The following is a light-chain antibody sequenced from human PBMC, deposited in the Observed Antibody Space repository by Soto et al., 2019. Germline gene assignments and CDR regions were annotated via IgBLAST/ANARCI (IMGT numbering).Light chain of an antibody. CDR1: QSVSSN. Sequence: SPGERATLSFSASQSVSSNLAWYQQKPGQAPRLLIYGASTRATGIPARFSGSGSGTEFTLTISSLQSEDFAVYYCQLYDSPSYTFGQGTKVDIK. V-gene: IGKV3-15*01. J-gene: IGKJ2*01. CDR3: QLYDSPSYT. CDR2: GAS.